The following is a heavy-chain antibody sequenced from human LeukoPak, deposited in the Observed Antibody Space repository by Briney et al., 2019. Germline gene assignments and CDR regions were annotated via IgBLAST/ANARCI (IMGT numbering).Heavy chain of an antibody. D-gene: IGHD3-10*01. CDR3: AKDQISYYYGSGSPDPFDY. V-gene: IGHV3-30*02. J-gene: IGHJ4*02. CDR2: IRYHGSNK. Sequence: GGSLRLSCAASGFTFSSYGMHWVRQATGKGLEWVAFIRYHGSNKYYADSVKGRFTISRDNSKNTLYLQMNSLRAEDTAVYYCAKDQISYYYGSGSPDPFDYWGQGTLVTVSS. CDR1: GFTFSSYG.